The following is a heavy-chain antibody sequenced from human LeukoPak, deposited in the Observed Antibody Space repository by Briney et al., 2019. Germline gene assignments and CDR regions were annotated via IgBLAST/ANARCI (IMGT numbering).Heavy chain of an antibody. CDR2: INHSGYT. D-gene: IGHD2-2*01. V-gene: IGHV4-34*01. J-gene: IGHJ4*02. CDR3: ARGRGVVVPAATLGY. Sequence: SETLSLTCAVYGGSFSDHYWSWIRQPPGKGLEWIGEINHSGYTNYNPSLKSRVTISVDTSKNQFSLKLSSVTAADTAVYYCARGRGVVVPAATLGYWGQGTLVTVSS. CDR1: GGSFSDHY.